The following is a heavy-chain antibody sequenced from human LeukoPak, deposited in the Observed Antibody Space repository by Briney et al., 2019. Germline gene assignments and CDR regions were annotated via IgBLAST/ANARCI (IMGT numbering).Heavy chain of an antibody. D-gene: IGHD5-24*01. CDR1: GFTFSSYG. CDR3: AKARWPRYYYYMDV. J-gene: IGHJ6*03. CDR2: ISYDGSNK. V-gene: IGHV3-30*18. Sequence: GGSLRLSCAASGFTFSSYGMHWVRQAPGKGLEWVAVISYDGSNKYYADSVKGRFTISRDNSKNTLYLQMNSLRAEDTAVYYCAKARWPRYYYYMDVWGKGTTVTVSS.